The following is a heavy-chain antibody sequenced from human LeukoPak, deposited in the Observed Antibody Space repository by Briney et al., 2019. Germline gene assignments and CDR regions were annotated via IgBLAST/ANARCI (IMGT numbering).Heavy chain of an antibody. CDR1: GGTFSSYA. V-gene: IGHV1-69*13. CDR3: ARAGSGRRDGYNLPLY. Sequence: GASVKVSCKASGGTFSSYAISWVRQAPGQGLEWMGGIIPIFGTANYAQKFQGRVTITADESTSTAYMELSSLRSEDTAVYYCARAGSGRRDGYNLPLYWGQGTLVTVSS. CDR2: IIPIFGTA. D-gene: IGHD5-24*01. J-gene: IGHJ4*02.